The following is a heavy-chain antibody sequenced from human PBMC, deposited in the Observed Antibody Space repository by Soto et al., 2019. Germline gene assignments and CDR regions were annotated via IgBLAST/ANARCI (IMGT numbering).Heavy chain of an antibody. CDR3: AREEGYYYGMDV. V-gene: IGHV1-8*01. CDR2: MNPNSGNT. J-gene: IGHJ6*02. Sequence: VASVKVSCKASGYTFTSYDINWVRQATGRGLEWMGWMNPNSGNTGYAQKFQGRVTMTRNTSISTAYMELSSLRSEDTAVYYCAREEGYYYGMDVWGQGTTVTVSS. CDR1: GYTFTSYD.